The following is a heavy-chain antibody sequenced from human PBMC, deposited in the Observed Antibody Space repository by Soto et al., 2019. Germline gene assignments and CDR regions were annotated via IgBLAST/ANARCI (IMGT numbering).Heavy chain of an antibody. CDR3: ARGSPPDN. J-gene: IGHJ4*02. CDR1: GFTFSSDG. Sequence: QVRLVESGGGVVQPGRSLRLSCAASGFTFSSDGMHWVRQAPGKGLEWVASIWYDGSNEDYADSVKDRFTISRDNSKNTVQLQMNSLRAEDTAVYYCARGSPPDNWGQGTLVTVSS. V-gene: IGHV3-33*01. CDR2: IWYDGSNE.